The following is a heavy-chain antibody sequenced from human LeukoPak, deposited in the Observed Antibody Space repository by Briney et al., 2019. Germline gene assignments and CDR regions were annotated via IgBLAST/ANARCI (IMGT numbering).Heavy chain of an antibody. V-gene: IGHV4-39*07. CDR1: GGSISSSSYY. J-gene: IGHJ6*02. D-gene: IGHD4-4*01. CDR2: IYYSGST. CDR3: ARDHTETSSLNFRNYYYYGMDI. Sequence: SETLSLTCTVSGGSISSSSYYWGWIRQPPGKGLEWIGSIYYSGSTYYNPSLKSRVTMSVDTSKNQFSLKLSPVTAADTAIYYCARDHTETSSLNFRNYYYYGMDIWGQGTTVIVSS.